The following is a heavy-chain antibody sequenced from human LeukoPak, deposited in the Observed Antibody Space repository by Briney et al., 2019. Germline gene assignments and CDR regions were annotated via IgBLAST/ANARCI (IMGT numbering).Heavy chain of an antibody. Sequence: PGGSLRLSCTASGFSFSSYNINWVRQAPGKGLEWVSYISRGSTTIYYADSLKGRFTISRDKTKNSLYLEMNSLRAEDTAVYYCAIGSSYNYFDYWGQGTLVTVSS. CDR2: ISRGSTTI. CDR1: GFSFSSYN. V-gene: IGHV3-48*01. D-gene: IGHD2-15*01. J-gene: IGHJ4*02. CDR3: AIGSSYNYFDY.